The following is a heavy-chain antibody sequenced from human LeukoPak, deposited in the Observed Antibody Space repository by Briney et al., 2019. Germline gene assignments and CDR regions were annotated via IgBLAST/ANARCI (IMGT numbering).Heavy chain of an antibody. J-gene: IGHJ4*02. CDR1: GGSFSNYY. CDR2: INHSGST. D-gene: IGHD6-6*01. CDR3: AKSRAARHGHVQ. V-gene: IGHV4-34*01. Sequence: SETLSLTCAVYGGSFSNYYWSWIRQPPGKGLEWIGEINHSGSTNYNPSLKSRVTISVDASKNQFSLKLSSVTAADTAVYYCAKSRAARHGHVQWGQGTLVTVSS.